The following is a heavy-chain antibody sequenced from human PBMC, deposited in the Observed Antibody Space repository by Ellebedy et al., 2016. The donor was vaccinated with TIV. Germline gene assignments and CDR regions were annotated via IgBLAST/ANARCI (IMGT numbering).Heavy chain of an antibody. Sequence: GGSLRLXXAASGFTFSSYWMSWVRQAPGKGLEWVANIKQDGSEKYYVDSVKGRFTISRDNAKNSLYLQMNSLRDDDTALYFCARDSLDGGWFFDLWGRGTQVTVSS. D-gene: IGHD3-16*01. J-gene: IGHJ2*01. V-gene: IGHV3-7*01. CDR3: ARDSLDGGWFFDL. CDR2: IKQDGSEK. CDR1: GFTFSSYW.